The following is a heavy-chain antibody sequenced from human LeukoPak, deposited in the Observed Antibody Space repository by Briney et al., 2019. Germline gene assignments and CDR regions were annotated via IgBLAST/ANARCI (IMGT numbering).Heavy chain of an antibody. Sequence: PSETLSLTCTVSGDSTSSSSYYWGWIRQPPGKGLEWIGSIYYSGSTYYNPSLKSRVTISVDTSKNQFSLKLSSVTAADTAVYYCARVEVRGVTFTFDYWGQGTLVTVSS. J-gene: IGHJ4*02. CDR2: IYYSGST. V-gene: IGHV4-39*07. D-gene: IGHD3-10*01. CDR1: GDSTSSSSYY. CDR3: ARVEVRGVTFTFDY.